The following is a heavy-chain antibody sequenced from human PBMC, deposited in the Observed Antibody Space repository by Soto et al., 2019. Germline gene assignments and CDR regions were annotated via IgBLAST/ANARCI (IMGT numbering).Heavy chain of an antibody. CDR3: ARTAYYGDYVYYGMDV. D-gene: IGHD4-17*01. CDR1: GYSFTGYW. V-gene: IGHV5-51*01. J-gene: IGHJ6*02. CDR2: IYPGDSDT. Sequence: PGESLKISCKGSGYSFTGYWIGWVRQMPGKGLEWMGIIYPGDSDTRYSPSFQGQVTISADKSISTAYLQWSSLKASDTAMYYCARTAYYGDYVYYGMDVWGQGTTVTVSS.